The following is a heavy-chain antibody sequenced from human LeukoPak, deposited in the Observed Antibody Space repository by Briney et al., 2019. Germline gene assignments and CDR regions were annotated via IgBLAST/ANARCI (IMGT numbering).Heavy chain of an antibody. D-gene: IGHD5-12*01. CDR3: ARMVTVATISFEYYFDY. J-gene: IGHJ4*02. CDR2: INHSGGT. CDR1: GGSFSGYY. Sequence: SETLSLTCAVYGGSFSGYYWSWIRQPPGKGLEWIGEINHSGGTNYNPSLKSRVTISVDTSKKQFSLRLSSVTAADTAVYFCARMVTVATISFEYYFDYWGQGTLVTVSS. V-gene: IGHV4-34*01.